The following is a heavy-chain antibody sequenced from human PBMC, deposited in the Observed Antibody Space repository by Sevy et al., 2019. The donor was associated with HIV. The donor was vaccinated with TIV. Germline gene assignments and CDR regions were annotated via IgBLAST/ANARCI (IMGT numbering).Heavy chain of an antibody. D-gene: IGHD3-10*01. J-gene: IGHJ4*02. V-gene: IGHV3-30-3*02. CDR1: GFIFSTSH. Sequence: GGSLRLSCAASGFIFSTSHMHWVRQAPGKGLECVAILSYDDSDENYADSVKGRFTISRDNSKSKLYLQMNSLRTEDTAVYYCAKDDLGSIDYWGQGTLVTVSS. CDR3: AKDDLGSIDY. CDR2: LSYDDSDE.